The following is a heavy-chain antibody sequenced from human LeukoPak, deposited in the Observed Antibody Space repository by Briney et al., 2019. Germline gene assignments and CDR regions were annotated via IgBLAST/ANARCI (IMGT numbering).Heavy chain of an antibody. CDR1: GYSISSGYY. V-gene: IGHV4-38-2*02. D-gene: IGHD6-19*01. Sequence: SETLSLTCTISGYSISSGYYWGWIRQPPGKGLEWIGNIYHSGSTYYNPSLKSRVTISVDTSKNQFSLKLSSVTAADTAVYYCASQVFRLQWLVNWGQGTLVTVSS. CDR2: IYHSGST. J-gene: IGHJ4*02. CDR3: ASQVFRLQWLVN.